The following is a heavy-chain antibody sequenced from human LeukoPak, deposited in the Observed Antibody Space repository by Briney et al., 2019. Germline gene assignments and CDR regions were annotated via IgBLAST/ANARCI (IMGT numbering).Heavy chain of an antibody. V-gene: IGHV1-2*02. Sequence: ASVKVSCKASGYTFTGYYMHWVRQAPGQGLEWMGWINPNSGGTNYAQKFQGRVTMTRDTSISAAYMELSRLRSDDTAVYNCARGPPGTMVRGVIDYWGQGTLVTVSS. CDR1: GYTFTGYY. CDR3: ARGPPGTMVRGVIDY. CDR2: INPNSGGT. D-gene: IGHD3-10*01. J-gene: IGHJ4*02.